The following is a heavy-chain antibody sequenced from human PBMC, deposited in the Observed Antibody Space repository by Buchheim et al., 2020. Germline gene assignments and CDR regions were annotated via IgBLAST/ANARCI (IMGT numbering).Heavy chain of an antibody. CDR2: ISHSGST. Sequence: QVQLQESGPGLVKPSGTLSLTCAVSGGSISSSNWCIWVRQPPGKGLEWIGEISHSGSTNYNPSLKSRFPISLDKSKEQFSLKLSSVTAADTAVYYCAMITKRTAMDVWGQGTT. CDR1: GGSISSSNW. D-gene: IGHD3-16*01. V-gene: IGHV4-4*02. CDR3: AMITKRTAMDV. J-gene: IGHJ6*02.